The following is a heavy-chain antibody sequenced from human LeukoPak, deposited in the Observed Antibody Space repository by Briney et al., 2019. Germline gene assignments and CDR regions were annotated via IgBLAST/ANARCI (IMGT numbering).Heavy chain of an antibody. D-gene: IGHD3-9*01. CDR1: GGSISSGGYY. J-gene: IGHJ3*02. CDR3: ERGLRYFAWLGLGPQPLDAFDI. CDR2: IYYSGST. V-gene: IGHV4-31*03. Sequence: SETLSLTCTVSGGSISSGGYYWSWIRQHAGKGLEWIGYIYYSGSTYYNASLKSRVTISVETSTDQFSLKLSSVTAADTAVYYCERGLRYFAWLGLGPQPLDAFDIWGQGKLVTVSS.